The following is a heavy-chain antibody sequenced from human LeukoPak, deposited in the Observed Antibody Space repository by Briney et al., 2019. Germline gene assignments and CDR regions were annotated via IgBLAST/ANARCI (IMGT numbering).Heavy chain of an antibody. CDR1: GFTFSNYN. D-gene: IGHD2-8*01. V-gene: IGHV3-48*01. CDR2: ITSSSNTV. CDR3: ARDMVYAMAAFNI. J-gene: IGHJ3*02. Sequence: GGSLRLSCAASGFTFSNYNMFWARQAPGKGLEWVSYITSSSNTVHYADSVKGRFTLSRDNAKSSLYLQMNSLRAEDTAVYYCARDMVYAMAAFNIWGQGTMVTVSS.